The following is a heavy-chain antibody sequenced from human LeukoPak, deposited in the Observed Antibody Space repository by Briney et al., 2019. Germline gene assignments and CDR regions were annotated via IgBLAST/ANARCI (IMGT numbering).Heavy chain of an antibody. CDR3: AKATQYYDILTGYYPYSLFDP. Sequence: GGSLRLSCAASGFTFSSYAMSWVRQAPGKGLEWVSDISGSGGSTYYADSVKGRFTISRDNSKNTLYLQMNSLRAEDTAVYYCAKATQYYDILTGYYPYSLFDPWGQGTLVTVSS. J-gene: IGHJ5*02. CDR2: ISGSGGST. D-gene: IGHD3-9*01. V-gene: IGHV3-23*01. CDR1: GFTFSSYA.